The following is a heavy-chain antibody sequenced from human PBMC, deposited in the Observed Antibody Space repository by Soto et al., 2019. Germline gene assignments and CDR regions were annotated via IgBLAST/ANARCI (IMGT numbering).Heavy chain of an antibody. CDR1: GGSFSGYY. CDR2: INHSGST. V-gene: IGHV4-34*01. Sequence: SETLSLTCAVYGGSFSGYYWSWIRQPPGKGLEWIGEINHSGSTNYNPSLKSRVTISVDTSKNQFSLKLSSVTAADTAVYYCAVHSSSPGGWFDPRGQGSVVTVSS. CDR3: AVHSSSPGGWFDP. D-gene: IGHD6-6*01. J-gene: IGHJ5*02.